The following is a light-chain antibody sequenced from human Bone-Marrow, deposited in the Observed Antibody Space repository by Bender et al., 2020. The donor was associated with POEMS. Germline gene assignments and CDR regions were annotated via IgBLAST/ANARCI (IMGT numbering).Light chain of an antibody. CDR2: EGT. CDR3: CSYAGSNTLM. Sequence: QSALTQPRSVSGSPGQSVTISCTGTSSDVGGYNYVSWYQQHPGKAPKLMIYEGTKRPSGVSNRFSGSKSGNTASLTISGLQAEDEADYHCCSYAGSNTLMFGGGTKLTVL. CDR1: SSDVGGYNY. J-gene: IGLJ3*02. V-gene: IGLV2-11*01.